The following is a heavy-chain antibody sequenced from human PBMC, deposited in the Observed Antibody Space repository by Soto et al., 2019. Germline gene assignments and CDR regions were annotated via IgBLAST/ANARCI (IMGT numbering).Heavy chain of an antibody. Sequence: SETLSLTCAVSGGSIISGGYSWSWIRQPPGKGLEWIGYIYHSGSTYYNPSLKSRVTISVDRSKNQFSLKLSSVTAADTAVYYCARDGGDYGYFFDPWGQGTLVTVSS. CDR2: IYHSGST. CDR1: GGSIISGGYS. V-gene: IGHV4-30-2*01. D-gene: IGHD4-17*01. CDR3: ARDGGDYGYFFDP. J-gene: IGHJ5*02.